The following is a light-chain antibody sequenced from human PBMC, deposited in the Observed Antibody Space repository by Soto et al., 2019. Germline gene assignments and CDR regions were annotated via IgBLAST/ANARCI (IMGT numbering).Light chain of an antibody. CDR2: WAS. Sequence: DIVMTQSPDSLAVSLGERATINCKSSQSVLYSSNNKNYLAWYQQKPGQPPKLLIYWASTRESGVPDRFSGSGSGTDFTLTISSLQAEDVPVSYCQQYYSTPPSFGQGTKVEIK. V-gene: IGKV4-1*01. CDR1: QSVLYSSNNKNY. CDR3: QQYYSTPPS. J-gene: IGKJ1*01.